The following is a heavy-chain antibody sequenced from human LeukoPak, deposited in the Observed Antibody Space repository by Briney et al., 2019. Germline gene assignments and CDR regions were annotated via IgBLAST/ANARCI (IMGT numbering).Heavy chain of an antibody. CDR1: GFTFSSYW. D-gene: IGHD3-10*01. CDR3: AKALQELLWFGELPYYYYGMDV. CDR2: IKQDGSEK. V-gene: IGHV3-7*01. Sequence: GGSLRLSCAASGFTFSSYWMSWVRQAPGKGLEWVANIKQDGSEKYYVDSVKGRFTISRDNAKTSLYLQMNSLRAEDTAVYYCAKALQELLWFGELPYYYYGMDVWGQGTTVTVSS. J-gene: IGHJ6*02.